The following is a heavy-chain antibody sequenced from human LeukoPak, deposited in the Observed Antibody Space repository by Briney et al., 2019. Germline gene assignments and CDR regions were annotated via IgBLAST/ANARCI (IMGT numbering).Heavy chain of an antibody. CDR1: GYTFTGYY. V-gene: IGHV1-2*02. CDR3: ASTNVLLWSGYYTSYYFDY. Sequence: ASVKVSCKASGYTFTGYYMHWVRQAPGQGLEWTGWINPNSGGTNYAQKFQGRVTMTRDTSISTAYMELSRLRSDDTAVYYCASTNVLLWSGYYTSYYFDYWGQGTLVTVSS. J-gene: IGHJ4*02. D-gene: IGHD3-3*01. CDR2: INPNSGGT.